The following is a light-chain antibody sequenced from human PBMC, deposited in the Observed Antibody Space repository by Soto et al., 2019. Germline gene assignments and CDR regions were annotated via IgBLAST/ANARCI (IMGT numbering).Light chain of an antibody. V-gene: IGLV2-23*01. Sequence: QSVLTQPASVSGSPGQSITISCTRTSSDVGSYNLVSWYQQHPGKAPKLIIYEGSKRPSGVSNRFSGSKSGNTASLTISGLQAEDEADYYCCSYASSITGVFGGGTKLTVL. J-gene: IGLJ3*02. CDR3: CSYASSITGV. CDR1: SSDVGSYNL. CDR2: EGS.